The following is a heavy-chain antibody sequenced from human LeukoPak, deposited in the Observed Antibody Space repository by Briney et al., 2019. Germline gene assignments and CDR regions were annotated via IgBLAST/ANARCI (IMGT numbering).Heavy chain of an antibody. CDR3: AAQRAVGFDY. D-gene: IGHD6-19*01. CDR1: GFTFSTYY. Sequence: GGSLRLSCAASGFTFSTYYMTWVRQAPGKGLEWVANIKQDGSQKYYVDSVQGRFTISRDNARNSLYLQMNSLRAEDTAVYYCAAQRAVGFDYWGQGTLVTVSS. J-gene: IGHJ4*02. CDR2: IKQDGSQK. V-gene: IGHV3-7*01.